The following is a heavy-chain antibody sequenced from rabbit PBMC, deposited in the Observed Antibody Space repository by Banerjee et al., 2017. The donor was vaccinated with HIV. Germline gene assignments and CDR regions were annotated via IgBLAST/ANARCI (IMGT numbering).Heavy chain of an antibody. CDR1: GFTLSSYY. V-gene: IGHV1S40*01. Sequence: QQLVESGGDLVKPGASLTLTCTASGFTLSSYYMCWVRQAPGKGLEWIACIYAGSSGSTYYASWAKGRFTISKTSSTTVTLQMTSLTAADTATYFCARYDNSYGDGGYAYDLWGQGTLVTVS. CDR3: ARYDNSYGDGGYAYDL. CDR2: IYAGSSGST. J-gene: IGHJ3*01. D-gene: IGHD6-1*01.